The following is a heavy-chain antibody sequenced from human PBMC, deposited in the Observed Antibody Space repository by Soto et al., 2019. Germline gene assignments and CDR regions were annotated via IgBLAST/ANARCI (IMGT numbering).Heavy chain of an antibody. CDR1: GYTFTSYG. D-gene: IGHD6-13*01. J-gene: IGHJ5*02. V-gene: IGHV1-18*01. Sequence: ASVKVSCKASGYTFTSYGISWVRQAPGQGLEWMGWISAYNGNTNYAQKLQGRVTMTTDTSTSTAYMELRSLRSDDTAVYYCVRSSVAAAGTKIGPWGQRTLVTVSS. CDR2: ISAYNGNT. CDR3: VRSSVAAAGTKIGP.